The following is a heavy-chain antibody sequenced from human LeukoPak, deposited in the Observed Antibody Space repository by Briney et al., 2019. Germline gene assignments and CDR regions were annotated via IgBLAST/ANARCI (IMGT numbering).Heavy chain of an antibody. J-gene: IGHJ3*02. CDR2: ISTDSLTI. CDR3: ARKAQTGSHSGPFDI. V-gene: IGHV3-48*04. Sequence: GGSLRLSCAASGFTFSSHAMNWVRQAPGKGLEWISSISTDSLTIKYADFVSGQFTISRDNAEHLLFLQMNSLRAEDTAVYYCARKAQTGSHSGPFDIWGQGTLVTVSS. CDR1: GFTFSSHA. D-gene: IGHD1-26*01.